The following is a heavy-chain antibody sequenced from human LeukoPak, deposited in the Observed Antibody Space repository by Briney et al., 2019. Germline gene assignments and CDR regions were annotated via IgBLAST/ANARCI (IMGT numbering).Heavy chain of an antibody. CDR2: INGDGSYT. V-gene: IGHV3-74*03. Sequence: EGSLRLSCAASGFAFSSYWMHWVRQVPGKGLVWLSRINGDGSYTKYADSVKGRFTISRDNAQNTLFLQMNSLSAEDTAVYFCARDKSEYDSSGRGDYWGQGTLVTVSS. J-gene: IGHJ4*02. CDR1: GFAFSSYW. CDR3: ARDKSEYDSSGRGDY. D-gene: IGHD3-22*01.